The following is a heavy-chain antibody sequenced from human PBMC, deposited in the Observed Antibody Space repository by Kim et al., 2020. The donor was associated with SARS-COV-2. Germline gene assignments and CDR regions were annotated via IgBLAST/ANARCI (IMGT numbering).Heavy chain of an antibody. CDR1: GGSISSGGYS. CDR3: AGSYPRRAALFDY. D-gene: IGHD1-26*01. Sequence: SETLSLTCAVSGGSISSGGYSWSWIRQPPGKGLEWIGYIYHSGSTYYNPSLKSRVTISVDRSKNQFSLKLSSVTAADTAVYYCAGSYPRRAALFDYWGQGTLVTVSS. V-gene: IGHV4-30-2*01. CDR2: IYHSGST. J-gene: IGHJ4*02.